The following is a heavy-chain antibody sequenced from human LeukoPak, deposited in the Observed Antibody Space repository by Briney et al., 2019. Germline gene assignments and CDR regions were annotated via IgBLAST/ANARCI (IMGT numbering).Heavy chain of an antibody. J-gene: IGHJ4*02. CDR1: GYSISSGYY. CDR3: ARAKDVSPFDY. Sequence: SETLSLTCTVSGYSISSGYYWGWIRQPPGKGLEWIGTIYYSGSTYYNPSLKSRVTISVDTSKNQFSLKLSSVTAADTAVYYCARAKDVSPFDYWGQGTLVTVSS. D-gene: IGHD3-16*02. CDR2: IYYSGST. V-gene: IGHV4-38-2*02.